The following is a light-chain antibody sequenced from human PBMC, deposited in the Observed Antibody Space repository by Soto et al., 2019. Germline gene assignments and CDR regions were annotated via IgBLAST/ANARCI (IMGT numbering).Light chain of an antibody. CDR2: ANN. CDR3: QSSDISLSASNWV. V-gene: IGLV1-40*01. Sequence: QSVLTQPPSVSGTPGQRVTISCTGSSSNIGAGYDVHWYQQLPGTAPKLLIYANNNRPSGVPGRFSGSKSGTSASLAITGLQAEDEADYYCQSSDISLSASNWVFGGGTQLTVL. CDR1: SSNIGAGYD. J-gene: IGLJ3*02.